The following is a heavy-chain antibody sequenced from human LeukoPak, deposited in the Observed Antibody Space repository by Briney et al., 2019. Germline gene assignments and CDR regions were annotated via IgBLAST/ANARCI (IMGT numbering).Heavy chain of an antibody. J-gene: IGHJ4*02. CDR2: ISGSGGST. Sequence: GGSLRLSCAASGFPFSSYAMTWVRQTPGKGLGWVLVISGSGGSTYYADSVKGRFTISRDNSKNTLYLQMNSLRAEDTAVYYCAKDYYYDSSGYYSTRLDSWGQGTLVTVSS. V-gene: IGHV3-23*01. D-gene: IGHD3-22*01. CDR3: AKDYYYDSSGYYSTRLDS. CDR1: GFPFSSYA.